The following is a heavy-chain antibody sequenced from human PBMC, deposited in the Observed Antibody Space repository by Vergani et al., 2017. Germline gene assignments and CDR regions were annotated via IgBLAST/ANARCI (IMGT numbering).Heavy chain of an antibody. J-gene: IGHJ5*02. V-gene: IGHV1-8*01. CDR2: MNPNSGNT. CDR3: ARRRLHGGYNWFDP. Sequence: QVQLVQSGAEVKKPGASVKVSCKASGYTFTSYDINWVRQATGQGLEWMGWMNPNSGNTGYAQKFQGRVTMTRNTSISTAYMELSSLRSEDTALYYCARRRLHGGYNWFDPWGQGTLVIVSA. CDR1: GYTFTSYD. D-gene: IGHD4-11*01.